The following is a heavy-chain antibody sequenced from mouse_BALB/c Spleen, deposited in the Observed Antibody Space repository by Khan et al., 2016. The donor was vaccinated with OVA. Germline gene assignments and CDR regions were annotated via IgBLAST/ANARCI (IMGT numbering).Heavy chain of an antibody. V-gene: IGHV1S56*01. CDR1: GYTFTNYY. CDR2: IYPGNVNT. Sequence: VQLQQSGPELVKPGASMRISCKASGYTFTNYYIHWVKQRPGQGLEWIGWIYPGNVNTRNNENFKGKATLTADTSSSTAYMQLSSLTYEDSAVYFCARGGYSSRVCTMDYWGQGTSVTVSS. J-gene: IGHJ4*01. D-gene: IGHD1-1*01. CDR3: ARGGYSSRVCTMDY.